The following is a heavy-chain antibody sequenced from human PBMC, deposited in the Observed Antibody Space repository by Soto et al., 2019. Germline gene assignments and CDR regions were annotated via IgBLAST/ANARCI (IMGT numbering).Heavy chain of an antibody. CDR1: GGSISSGDYY. J-gene: IGHJ4*02. CDR3: ARRGYCSGGSCYYFDY. CDR2: IYYSGST. Sequence: SETLSLTCTVSGGSISSGDYYWSWIRQPPGKGLEWIGYIYYSGSTYYNPSLKSRVTISVDTSKNQFSLKLSSVTAADTAVYYCARRGYCSGGSCYYFDYWGQGTLVTVSS. D-gene: IGHD2-15*01. V-gene: IGHV4-30-4*01.